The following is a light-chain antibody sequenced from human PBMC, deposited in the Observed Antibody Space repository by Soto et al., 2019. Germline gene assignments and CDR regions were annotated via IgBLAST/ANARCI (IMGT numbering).Light chain of an antibody. CDR1: QSISNW. J-gene: IGKJ2*01. V-gene: IGKV1-5*03. CDR2: KAT. Sequence: DIQMTQSPSTLSASVGDRVTITCRASQSISNWVAWYQHKAGTAPKVLIYKATNLQSGVPSRFSGSGFGTEFSLTINSLKPDDFATYYCQQYHSDPFAFGQGTILEIK. CDR3: QQYHSDPFA.